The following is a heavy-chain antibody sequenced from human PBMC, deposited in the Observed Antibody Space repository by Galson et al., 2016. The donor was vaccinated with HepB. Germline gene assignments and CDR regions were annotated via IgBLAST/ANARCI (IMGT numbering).Heavy chain of an antibody. J-gene: IGHJ4*02. CDR1: SGSISSSSYY. Sequence: ETLSLTCIVSSGSISSSSYYWDWIRQPPGKGLEWIGSIFYSGTSYYNPSLKSRVTMSVGPSKNQFSLRLSSMTAADTAVYYCASYRRDYIRGVPPYYFDYWAQGTLVTVSS. CDR2: IFYSGTS. D-gene: IGHD3-16*01. V-gene: IGHV4-39*07. CDR3: ASYRRDYIRGVPPYYFDY.